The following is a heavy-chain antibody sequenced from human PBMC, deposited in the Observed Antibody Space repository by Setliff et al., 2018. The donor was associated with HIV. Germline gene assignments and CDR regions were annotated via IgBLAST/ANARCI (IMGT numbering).Heavy chain of an antibody. Sequence: GGSLRLSCAASGFTFSSYGMHWVRQAPGKGLEWVAFIRYDGSNKYYADSVKGRFTISRDNSKNTLYLQMNSLRAEDTAVYYCARLGDYDSSGYSWFDYWGQGTLVTVSS. CDR3: ARLGDYDSSGYSWFDY. V-gene: IGHV3-30*02. CDR1: GFTFSSYG. J-gene: IGHJ4*02. CDR2: IRYDGSNK. D-gene: IGHD3-22*01.